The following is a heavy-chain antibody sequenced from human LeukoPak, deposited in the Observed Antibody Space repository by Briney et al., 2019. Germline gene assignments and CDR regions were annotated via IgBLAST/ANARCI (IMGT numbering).Heavy chain of an antibody. J-gene: IGHJ5*02. CDR2: INPSGGST. V-gene: IGHV1-46*01. CDR3: ARGAVAVLSSWFDP. CDR1: GYTFTSYY. D-gene: IGHD6-19*01. Sequence: GASVKVSCKASGYTFTSYYMHWVRQAPGQGLEWMGVINPSGGSTNYAEKFKGRVTMTRDTSTSTVYMELSSLRSEDTAVYYCARGAVAVLSSWFDPWGQGTLVTVSS.